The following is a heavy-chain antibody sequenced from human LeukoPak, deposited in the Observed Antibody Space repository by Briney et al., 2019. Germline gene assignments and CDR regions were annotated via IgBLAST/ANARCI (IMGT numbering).Heavy chain of an antibody. Sequence: GGSLRLSCAASGFTFSSYSMNWVRQPPGKGLVWISRITIDGSSTTYADSVKGRFTISRDNAKNTVYLQMNSLRDEDTAVYYCTRDRFYAMDAWGQGTTVTVSS. CDR3: TRDRFYAMDA. CDR1: GFTFSSYS. V-gene: IGHV3-74*03. J-gene: IGHJ6*02. CDR2: ITIDGSST.